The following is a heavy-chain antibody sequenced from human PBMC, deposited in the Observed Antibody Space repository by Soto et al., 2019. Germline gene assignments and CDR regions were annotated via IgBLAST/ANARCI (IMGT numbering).Heavy chain of an antibody. V-gene: IGHV1-2*02. J-gene: IGHJ6*02. CDR2: INPNSGGT. D-gene: IGHD3-9*01. CDR1: GYTFTGYY. Sequence: GAAVKVSFKASGYTFTGYYMRWLRQAPGQGLEWMGWINPNSGGTNYAQKFQGRVTKTRDTSISTAYMELSRLRSDDTAVYYCARVGYDILTGGGKTYYYYGMDVWGQGTTVTVSS. CDR3: ARVGYDILTGGGKTYYYYGMDV.